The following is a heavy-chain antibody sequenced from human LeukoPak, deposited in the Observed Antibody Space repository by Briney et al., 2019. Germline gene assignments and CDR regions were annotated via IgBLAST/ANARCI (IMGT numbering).Heavy chain of an antibody. V-gene: IGHV3-21*06. CDR2: IRRSRNYI. J-gene: IGHJ2*01. CDR1: GFTFSSYS. CDR3: ARSGTLYGDPLWAYDL. Sequence: GGSLRVSCAASGFTFSSYSMKWVREARGEGLEWVSYIRRSRNYIHYADSVKGRFTTSRDNAKNSLYLQINSLRAEDTAVYYCARSGTLYGDPLWAYDLWGRGTLVTVSS. D-gene: IGHD4-17*01.